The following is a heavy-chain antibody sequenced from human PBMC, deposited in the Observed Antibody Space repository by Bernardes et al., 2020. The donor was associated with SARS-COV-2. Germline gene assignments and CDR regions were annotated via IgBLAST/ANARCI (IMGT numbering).Heavy chain of an antibody. CDR2: ISANGVGT. CDR3: SRTVAHER. V-gene: IGHV3-23*01. D-gene: IGHD6-19*01. CDR1: GFTFSTYA. J-gene: IGHJ4*02. Sequence: GGSLRLSCAASGFTFSTYAMSWVRQAPGKGLEWVSSISANGVGTYYADSVKGRFTISRDNSKNTLYLQMNSLRGEEAAIYYCSRTVAHERWGQGALVTVSS.